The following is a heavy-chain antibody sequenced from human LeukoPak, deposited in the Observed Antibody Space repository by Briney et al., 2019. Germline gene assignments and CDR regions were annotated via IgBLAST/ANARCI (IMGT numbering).Heavy chain of an antibody. CDR2: IKPSGGST. Sequence: GASVKVSCKASGYSFTTYYMHWVRQAPGQGLGWMGIIKPSGGSTSYAQKFQDRVTMTRDTSTSTVYMELSSLRSEDTAVYYCARVHDSDWYFDYWGQGTLVTVSS. V-gene: IGHV1-46*01. D-gene: IGHD6-19*01. CDR1: GYSFTTYY. J-gene: IGHJ4*02. CDR3: ARVHDSDWYFDY.